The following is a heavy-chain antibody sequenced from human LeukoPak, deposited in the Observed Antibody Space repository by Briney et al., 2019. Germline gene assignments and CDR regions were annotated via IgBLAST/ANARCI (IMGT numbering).Heavy chain of an antibody. CDR1: GFSLSTSGVG. CDR2: IHWHDDK. J-gene: IGHJ4*02. D-gene: IGHD3-22*01. CDR3: AHEGGYYYEYYFDY. Sequence: SGPTLVHPTQPLTLTCTFSGFSLSTSGVGVGSIRHPPGKALEWLALIHWHDDKRYSPSLKSRLTTTKATSKNQVVLTMTNMDPVDTATYYCAHEGGYYYEYYFDYWGQGTLVTVSS. V-gene: IGHV2-5*01.